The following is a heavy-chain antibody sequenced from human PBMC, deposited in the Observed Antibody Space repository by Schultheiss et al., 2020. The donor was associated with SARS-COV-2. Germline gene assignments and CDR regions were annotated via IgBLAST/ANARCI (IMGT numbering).Heavy chain of an antibody. J-gene: IGHJ4*02. Sequence: SGPTLVKPTQTLTLTCTFSGFSLSTSGVGVGWVRQPPGEALEWLALIYWNDDKRYIPFLKSRLTITKDTSKNQVVLIATNMDPVDTATYYCAQAGLGGSPDRYYFDYWGQGTLVTVSS. D-gene: IGHD2-15*01. CDR2: IYWNDDK. V-gene: IGHV2-5*01. CDR1: GFSLSTSGVG. CDR3: AQAGLGGSPDRYYFDY.